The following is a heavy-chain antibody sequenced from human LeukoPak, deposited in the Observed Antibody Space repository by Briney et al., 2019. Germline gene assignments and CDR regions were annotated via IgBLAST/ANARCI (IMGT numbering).Heavy chain of an antibody. CDR2: INHSGCT. CDR1: SESHRGYY. D-gene: IGHD3-3*01. V-gene: IGHV4-34*06. Sequence: SVTLSLTRAFYSESHRGYYWSWIRHPPGKGLEGIGEINHSGCTNHNPSLQSRVTISLGPTKNHFPLGLGSPTAADTAVFYCWGSRDGYNFCRGFDYWGQGTLVTVSS. CDR3: WGSRDGYNFCRGFDY. J-gene: IGHJ4*02.